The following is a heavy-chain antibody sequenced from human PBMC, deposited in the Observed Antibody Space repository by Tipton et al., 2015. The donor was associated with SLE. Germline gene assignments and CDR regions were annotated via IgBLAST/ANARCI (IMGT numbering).Heavy chain of an antibody. CDR1: GGSISSGSYY. CDR2: IYYSGST. J-gene: IGHJ5*02. D-gene: IGHD3-22*01. CDR3: ARGRLYYYDRSDWFDP. Sequence: TLSLTCTVSGGSISSGSYYWSWIRQPPGKGLEWIGYIYYSGSTNYNPSLKSRVTISVDTSKNQFSLKLSSVTAADTAVYYCARGRLYYYDRSDWFDPWGQGTLVTVSS. V-gene: IGHV4-61*01.